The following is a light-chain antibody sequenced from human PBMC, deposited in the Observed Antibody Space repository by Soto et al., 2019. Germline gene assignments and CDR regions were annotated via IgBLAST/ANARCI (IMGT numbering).Light chain of an antibody. CDR2: WAS. J-gene: IGKJ4*01. V-gene: IGKV4-1*01. Sequence: DIVMAQSPDSLAVSLGERATINCKSSQSVLYSSNNDNYLAWYQQKPGQPPRLLIYWASTRESGVPDRFSGSGSGTDFTLTISSLQAEDVAVYYCQQYYSTPFTFGGGTKVDIK. CDR3: QQYYSTPFT. CDR1: QSVLYSSNNDNY.